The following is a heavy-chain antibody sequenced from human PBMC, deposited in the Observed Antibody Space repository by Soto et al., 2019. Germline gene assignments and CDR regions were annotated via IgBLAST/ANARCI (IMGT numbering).Heavy chain of an antibody. CDR3: AKVPLVLLWFGEFRCWFDP. J-gene: IGHJ5*02. CDR1: GFTFSSYA. D-gene: IGHD3-10*01. CDR2: ISGSGGST. V-gene: IGHV3-23*01. Sequence: GGSLRLSCAASGFTFSSYAMSWVRQAPGKGLEWVSAISGSGGSTYYADSVKGRFTISRDNSKNTLYLQMNSLRAEDTAVYYCAKVPLVLLWFGEFRCWFDPWGQGTLVTVSS.